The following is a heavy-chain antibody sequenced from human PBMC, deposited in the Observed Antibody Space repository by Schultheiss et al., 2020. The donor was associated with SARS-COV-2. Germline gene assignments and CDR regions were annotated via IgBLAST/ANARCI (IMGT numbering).Heavy chain of an antibody. J-gene: IGHJ3*02. CDR1: GFTFSSYG. V-gene: IGHV3-30*02. CDR3: AKDPSTYTGAFDI. D-gene: IGHD3-16*01. CDR2: IWYDGSNK. Sequence: GGSLRLSCAASGFTFSSYGMHWVRQAPGKGLEWVAVIWYDGSNKYYADSVKGRFTISRDNSKNTLYLQMNSLRAEDTAVYYCAKDPSTYTGAFDIWGQGTMVTVSS.